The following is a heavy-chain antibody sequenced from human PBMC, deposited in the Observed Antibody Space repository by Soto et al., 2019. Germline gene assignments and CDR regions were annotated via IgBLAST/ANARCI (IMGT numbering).Heavy chain of an antibody. V-gene: IGHV3-23*01. Sequence: EVQLLESGGGLVQPGGSLRLSCAASGFTLSSYAMSWVRKAPGKGLGWVSAISGSGGTTYYADSVKGRFTISRDTSKNTLYLQMNSLRAEDTAVYYCAKVERYYYDSSGYYSSPLFWGQGTLVTVSS. CDR1: GFTLSSYA. D-gene: IGHD3-22*01. J-gene: IGHJ4*02. CDR3: AKVERYYYDSSGYYSSPLF. CDR2: ISGSGGTT.